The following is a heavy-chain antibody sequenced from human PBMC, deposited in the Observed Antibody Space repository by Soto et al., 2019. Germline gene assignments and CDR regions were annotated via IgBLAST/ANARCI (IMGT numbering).Heavy chain of an antibody. CDR2: IHHSGST. Sequence: SETLSLTCTAYGESFNGYYWSWIRQPPGKGLEWIGEIHHSGSTNYNPSLKSRVTFSIDTSKRQFSLKVRSVTAADTAVYYCARGKRGSSWYRGEEKYYYYGMDVLGQGTAVTVSS. J-gene: IGHJ6*02. CDR3: ARGKRGSSWYRGEEKYYYYGMDV. D-gene: IGHD6-13*01. CDR1: GESFNGYY. V-gene: IGHV4-34*01.